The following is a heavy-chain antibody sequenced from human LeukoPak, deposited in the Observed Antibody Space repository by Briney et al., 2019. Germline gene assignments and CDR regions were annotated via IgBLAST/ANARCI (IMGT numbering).Heavy chain of an antibody. D-gene: IGHD5-18*01. V-gene: IGHV3-11*04. CDR2: ISSSGSTI. CDR3: ARDQPIGYNYGYPFDN. CDR1: GFTFSDYY. J-gene: IGHJ4*02. Sequence: GGSLRLSCAASGFTFSDYYMSWIRQAPGKGLEWVSYISSSGSTIYYADSVKGRFTISRDNAKNSLYMQMNNLRVEDTAVYYCARDQPIGYNYGYPFDNWGQGTLVTVSS.